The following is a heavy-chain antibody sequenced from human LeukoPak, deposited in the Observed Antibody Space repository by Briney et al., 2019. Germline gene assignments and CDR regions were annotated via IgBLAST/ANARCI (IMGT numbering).Heavy chain of an antibody. Sequence: GGSLRLSCAASGFTFVSHGMIWVRQAPGRGLEWLSYISPGSTTINSADSVKDRFTTSRDKAKSSLFLQMNSLRAEDTAVYYCARVRGPTVTTMYFDYWGQGALVTVPS. CDR2: ISPGSTTI. D-gene: IGHD4-17*01. CDR3: ARVRGPTVTTMYFDY. CDR1: GFTFVSHG. J-gene: IGHJ4*02. V-gene: IGHV3-48*01.